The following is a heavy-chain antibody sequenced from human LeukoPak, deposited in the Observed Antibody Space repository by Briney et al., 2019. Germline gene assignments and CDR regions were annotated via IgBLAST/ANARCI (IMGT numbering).Heavy chain of an antibody. V-gene: IGHV4-34*01. J-gene: IGHJ5*02. CDR2: INHSGST. CDR3: ARAPPYGDYVRWFDP. CDR1: GGSFSGYY. Sequence: ASETLSLTCAVYGGSFSGYYWSWILQPPGKRLEWIGEINHSGSTNYNPSLKSRVTISVDTSKNQFSLKLSSVTAADTAVYYCARAPPYGDYVRWFDPWGQGTLVTVSS. D-gene: IGHD4-17*01.